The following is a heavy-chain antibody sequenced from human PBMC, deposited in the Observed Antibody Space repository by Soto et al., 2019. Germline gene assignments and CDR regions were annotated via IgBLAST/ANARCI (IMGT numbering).Heavy chain of an antibody. Sequence: QVYLVQSGAEVRRPRASVKVSCTAFGYILTGYSLHWVRQAPGQGLEWMGWIDPNSGATNSAERFHGRVSMTRDTSISAAYLELSSLRSDDTAVYYCARGYGSSPNMELRFGMDVWGQGTTISVSS. J-gene: IGHJ6*02. CDR3: ARGYGSSPNMELRFGMDV. CDR2: IDPNSGAT. V-gene: IGHV1-2*02. D-gene: IGHD5-18*01. CDR1: GYILTGYS.